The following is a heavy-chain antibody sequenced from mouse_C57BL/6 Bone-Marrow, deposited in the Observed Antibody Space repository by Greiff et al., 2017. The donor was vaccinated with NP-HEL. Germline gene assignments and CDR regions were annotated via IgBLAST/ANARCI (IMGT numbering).Heavy chain of an antibody. J-gene: IGHJ4*01. V-gene: IGHV5-17*01. CDR3: AKLRRDY. D-gene: IGHD2-4*01. CDR2: ISSGSSTI. Sequence: EVKVVESGGGLVKPGGSLKLSCAASGFTFSDYGMHWVRQAPEKGLEWVAYISSGSSTIYYADTVKGRFTISRDNAKNTLFLQMTSLRSEDTAMYYCAKLRRDYWGQGTSVTVSS. CDR1: GFTFSDYG.